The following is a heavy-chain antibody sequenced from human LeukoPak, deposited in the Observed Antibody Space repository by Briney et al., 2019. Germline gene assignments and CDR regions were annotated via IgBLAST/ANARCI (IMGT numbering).Heavy chain of an antibody. CDR3: ARQRAGYCSSTSCYAQDGDNWFDP. D-gene: IGHD2-2*01. Sequence: SESLSLTCTVSGYSISSGYYWGWIRQPPGKGLECIGSIYHSGSTYYNPSLKSRVTISVDTSKNQFSLKLSSVTAADTAVYYCARQRAGYCSSTSCYAQDGDNWFDPWGQGTLVTVSS. CDR2: IYHSGST. CDR1: GYSISSGYY. J-gene: IGHJ5*01. V-gene: IGHV4-38-2*02.